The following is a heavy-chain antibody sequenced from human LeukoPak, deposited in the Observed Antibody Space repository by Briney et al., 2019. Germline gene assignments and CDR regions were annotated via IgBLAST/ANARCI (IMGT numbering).Heavy chain of an antibody. CDR3: AKDSLTGSGPYYFDY. CDR1: GFTFSSYA. D-gene: IGHD3-9*01. V-gene: IGHV3-23*01. Sequence: PGGSLRLSCAASGFTFSSYAMSWVRQAPGKGLEWVSAISGSGGSTYYADSVKGRFTISRDNSKNTLYLQMNSLRAEDTTVYYCAKDSLTGSGPYYFDYWGQGTLVTVSS. CDR2: ISGSGGST. J-gene: IGHJ4*02.